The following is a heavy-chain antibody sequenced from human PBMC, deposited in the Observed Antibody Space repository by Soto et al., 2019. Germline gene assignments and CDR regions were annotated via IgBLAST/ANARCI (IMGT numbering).Heavy chain of an antibody. Sequence: QVQLQESGPGLVKPSETLSLTCTDSGGSISSYYWSWIRQPPGKGLEWIGYIYYSGSTNYNPSLMSRATISVATSKNQFSLKLSSVAAADTAVYYCAGRAIAPNYYYDYYMDVWGKGTTVTVSS. V-gene: IGHV4-59*08. D-gene: IGHD1-26*01. CDR2: IYYSGST. CDR3: AGRAIAPNYYYDYYMDV. CDR1: GGSISSYY. J-gene: IGHJ6*03.